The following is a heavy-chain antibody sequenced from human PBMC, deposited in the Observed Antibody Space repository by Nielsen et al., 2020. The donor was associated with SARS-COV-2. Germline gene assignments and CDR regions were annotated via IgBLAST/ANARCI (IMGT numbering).Heavy chain of an antibody. J-gene: IGHJ5*02. CDR3: ARHIKGSMVVVITSWFDP. CDR1: GYSFTSYW. V-gene: IGHV5-10-1*01. Sequence: GESLKISCKGSGYSFTSYWISWVRQMPGKGLEWMGRIDPSDSYTNYSPSFQGHVTISADKSISTAYLQWSSLKASDTAMYYCARHIKGSMVVVITSWFDPWGQGTLVTVSS. D-gene: IGHD3-22*01. CDR2: IDPSDSYT.